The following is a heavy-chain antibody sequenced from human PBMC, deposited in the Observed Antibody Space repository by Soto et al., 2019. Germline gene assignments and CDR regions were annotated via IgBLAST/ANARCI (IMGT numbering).Heavy chain of an antibody. V-gene: IGHV3-9*01. CDR2: ISWNSGSI. J-gene: IGHJ6*02. CDR1: GFTFDYYA. Sequence: PRLSCAASGFTFDYYAMHWCRQAPGKGLEWVSGISWNSGSIGYAESVKGRFTISRDNAKNSLYLQMNSLRAEDTALYYCAKDGQRWSYDYYYGMDVWGQGTTVTVSS. CDR3: AKDGQRWSYDYYYGMDV. D-gene: IGHD1-26*01.